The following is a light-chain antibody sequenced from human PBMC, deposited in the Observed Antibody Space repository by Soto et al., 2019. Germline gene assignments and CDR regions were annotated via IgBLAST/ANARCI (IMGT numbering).Light chain of an antibody. CDR3: QQFNSYPIA. V-gene: IGKV1-13*02. CDR1: QDIRGA. J-gene: IGKJ5*01. CDR2: DVS. Sequence: AIQVTQSPSSLSASVGDRVTMTCRASQDIRGALAWYQQKSGKPPNLLIYDVSTLEGGVPSRSSGSGSGTEFTLTISSLQPEDFGTYYCQQFNSYPIAFGHGTQLEIK.